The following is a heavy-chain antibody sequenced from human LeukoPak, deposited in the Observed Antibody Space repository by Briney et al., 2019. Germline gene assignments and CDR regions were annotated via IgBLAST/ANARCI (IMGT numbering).Heavy chain of an antibody. CDR2: IWYDGSNK. J-gene: IGHJ3*02. Sequence: GPSLRLSCVASGFTFSRYGKHWVRQAPGKGLEWVAIIWYDGSNKYYADSVKGRFTISRDTSKNTLYLQMDSLRAEDTAVYYCASGDTTGYSGDAFNIWGQGTMVTVSS. CDR1: GFTFSRYG. D-gene: IGHD3-22*01. CDR3: ASGDTTGYSGDAFNI. V-gene: IGHV3-33*03.